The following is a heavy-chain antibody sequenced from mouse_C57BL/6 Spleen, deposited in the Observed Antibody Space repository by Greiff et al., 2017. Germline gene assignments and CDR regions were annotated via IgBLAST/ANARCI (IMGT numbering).Heavy chain of an antibody. J-gene: IGHJ2*01. V-gene: IGHV1-64*01. CDR1: GYTFTSYW. CDR2: IHPNSGST. CDR3: ARSHDGYPFDY. D-gene: IGHD2-3*01. Sequence: QVHVKQPGAELVKPGASVKLSCKASGYTFTSYWMHWVKQRPGQGLEWIGMIHPNSGSTNYNEKFKSKATLTVDKSSSTAYMQLSSLTSEDSAVYYCARSHDGYPFDYWGQGTTLTVSS.